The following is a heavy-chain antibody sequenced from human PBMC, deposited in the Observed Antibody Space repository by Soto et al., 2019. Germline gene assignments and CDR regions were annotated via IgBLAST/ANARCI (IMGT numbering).Heavy chain of an antibody. CDR2: VYWNDDN. J-gene: IGHJ5*02. Sequence: QITLKESGPTLVKPTQTLTLSCTFSGFSLSTYAMGVAWIRQPPGKALEWLALVYWNDDNRYSPSLKSRLTITKETSKNQLILTMLNMGPADTATYYCVHTSGWQHTTWGQGTLVPVSS. V-gene: IGHV2-5*01. CDR3: VHTSGWQHTT. D-gene: IGHD1-1*01. CDR1: GFSLSTYAMG.